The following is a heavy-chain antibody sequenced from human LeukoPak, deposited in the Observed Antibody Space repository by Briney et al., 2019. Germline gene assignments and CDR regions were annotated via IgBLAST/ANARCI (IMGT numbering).Heavy chain of an antibody. CDR2: ISGSGGDI. V-gene: IGHV3-11*01. D-gene: IGHD3-22*01. J-gene: IGHJ4*02. CDR1: GFTFSDYY. CDR3: ARYYYHSSAYYHDY. Sequence: GGSLRLSCAASGFTFSDYYMNWIRQAPGKGLEWVSHISGSGGDIYYADSVQGRFTISRDNAKNSLYLQMNSLRAEDTAVYYCARYYYHSSAYYHDYWGQGTLVTVSS.